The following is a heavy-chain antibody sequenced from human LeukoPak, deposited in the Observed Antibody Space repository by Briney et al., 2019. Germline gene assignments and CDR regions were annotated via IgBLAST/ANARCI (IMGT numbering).Heavy chain of an antibody. CDR1: GYTFTGYY. J-gene: IGHJ4*02. Sequence: GASVKVSCKASGYTFTGYYMHWVRQAPGQGLEWMGWINPNSGGTNYAQKFQGRVTMTRDTSISTAYMELSRLRSDDTAVYYCALGYCTGGVCHWETGYHYWGQGTLVTVSS. V-gene: IGHV1-2*02. CDR2: INPNSGGT. D-gene: IGHD2-8*02. CDR3: ALGYCTGGVCHWETGYHY.